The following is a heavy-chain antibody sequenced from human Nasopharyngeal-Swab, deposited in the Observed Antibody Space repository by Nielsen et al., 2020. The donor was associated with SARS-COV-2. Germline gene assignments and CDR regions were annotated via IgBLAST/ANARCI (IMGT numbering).Heavy chain of an antibody. CDR3: AKGLRVGSAYYFYYYMDV. CDR1: GFTFRIYG. Sequence: GGSLRLSCATSGFTFRIYGMHWVRQAPGKGLEGVAVTSFDGSNKSYADSVKGRFTISKDYAQNTLYLHMNRLRAEDTAVYYCAKGLRVGSAYYFYYYMDVWGKGTTVTVSS. D-gene: IGHD1-26*01. CDR2: TSFDGSNK. J-gene: IGHJ6*03. V-gene: IGHV3-30*05.